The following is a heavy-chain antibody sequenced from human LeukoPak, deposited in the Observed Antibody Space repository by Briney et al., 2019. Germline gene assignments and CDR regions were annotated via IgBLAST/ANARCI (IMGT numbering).Heavy chain of an antibody. V-gene: IGHV1-69*05. J-gene: IGHJ4*02. Sequence: SVKVSCKASGGTFSSYAISWVRQAPGQGLEWMGRIIPIFGTANYAQKFQGRVTITTDESTSTAYMELSSLGSEDTAVYYCAREWVIDYGDYDVYHYFDYWGQGTLVTVSS. CDR1: GGTFSSYA. D-gene: IGHD4-17*01. CDR2: IIPIFGTA. CDR3: AREWVIDYGDYDVYHYFDY.